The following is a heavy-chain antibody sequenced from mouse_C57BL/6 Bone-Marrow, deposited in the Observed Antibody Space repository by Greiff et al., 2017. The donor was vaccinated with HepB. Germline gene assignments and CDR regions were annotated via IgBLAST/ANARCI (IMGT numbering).Heavy chain of an antibody. V-gene: IGHV1-42*01. Sequence: VQLQQSGPELVKPGASVKISCKASGYSFTGYYMNWVKQSPEKSLEWIGEINPSTGGTTYNQKFKAKATLTVDKSSSTAYMQLKSLTYEDSAVYYCARCRSGYINFDYWGQGTTLTVSS. CDR2: INPSTGGT. J-gene: IGHJ2*01. CDR1: GYSFTGYY. D-gene: IGHD3-2*02. CDR3: ARCRSGYINFDY.